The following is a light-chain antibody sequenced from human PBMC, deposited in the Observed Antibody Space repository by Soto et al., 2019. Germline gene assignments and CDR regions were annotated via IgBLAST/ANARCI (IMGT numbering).Light chain of an antibody. V-gene: IGKV1-5*01. J-gene: IGKJ1*01. CDR1: QSITNR. Sequence: DVQITQPHSTLSASVGDSVTITCRASQSITNRLAWYQQKPGKAPKVLIYDASSLESGVPSRFSGSVYGTEFILTISSLQADDFATYWCQRYGGMWTFGQGTKVDNK. CDR3: QRYGGMWT. CDR2: DAS.